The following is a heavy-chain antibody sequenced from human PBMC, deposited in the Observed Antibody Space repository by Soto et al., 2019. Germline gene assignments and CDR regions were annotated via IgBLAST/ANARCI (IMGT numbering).Heavy chain of an antibody. D-gene: IGHD3-10*01. CDR1: GFTFSSYE. J-gene: IGHJ6*02. V-gene: IGHV3-48*03. CDR2: ISSSGSTI. CDR3: ARDDGLGLAPYYGMDV. Sequence: QPGGSLRLSCAASGFTFSSYEMNWVRQAPGKGLEWVSYISSSGSTIFYADSVKGRFTISRDNDKNSLYLQMNSLRAEDTAVYYCARDDGLGLAPYYGMDVWGQGTTVTVSS.